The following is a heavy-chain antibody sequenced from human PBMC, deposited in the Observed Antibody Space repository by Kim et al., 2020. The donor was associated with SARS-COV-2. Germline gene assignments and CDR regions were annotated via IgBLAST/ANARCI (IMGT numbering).Heavy chain of an antibody. CDR1: GHTLTTDF. V-gene: IGHV1-3*01. Sequence: ASVKVSCKASGHTLTTDFIHWVRQAPGHRLEWLGWINVGKGDTKYSQKFQARISIAKNISASTISASSIYMELSSLTSEDTAVYYCATEKRTMVNYYGLDVWGQGTTVTVSS. CDR3: ATEKRTMVNYYGLDV. D-gene: IGHD5-18*01. J-gene: IGHJ6*02. CDR2: INVGKGDT.